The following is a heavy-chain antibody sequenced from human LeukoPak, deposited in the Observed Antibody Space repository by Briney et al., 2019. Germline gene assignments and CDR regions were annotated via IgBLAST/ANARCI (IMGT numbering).Heavy chain of an antibody. V-gene: IGHV3-15*01. CDR2: IKSKTDGGTT. CDR1: GFTFSSYA. D-gene: IGHD4-17*01. CDR3: TTVTPWGYGDYVKDY. J-gene: IGHJ4*02. Sequence: GGSLRLSCAASGFTFSSYAMSWVRQAPGKGLEWVGRIKSKTDGGTTDYAAPVKGRFTISRDDSKNTLYLQMNSLKTEDTAVYYCTTVTPWGYGDYVKDYWGQGTLVTVSS.